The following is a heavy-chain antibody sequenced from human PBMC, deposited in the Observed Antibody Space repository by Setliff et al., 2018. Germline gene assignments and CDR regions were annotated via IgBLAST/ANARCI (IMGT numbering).Heavy chain of an antibody. CDR2: MYHSGST. Sequence: SETLSLTCAVSGYSISSDYYWGWIRQPPGKGLEWIGSMYHSGSTYYNPSLKSRVTISVDTSKNQFSLKLDYVTAADTAVYYCARALGYCSRTSCYADAFDIWGQGTMVTVSS. CDR3: ARALGYCSRTSCYADAFDI. D-gene: IGHD2-2*01. CDR1: GYSISSDYY. V-gene: IGHV4-38-2*01. J-gene: IGHJ3*02.